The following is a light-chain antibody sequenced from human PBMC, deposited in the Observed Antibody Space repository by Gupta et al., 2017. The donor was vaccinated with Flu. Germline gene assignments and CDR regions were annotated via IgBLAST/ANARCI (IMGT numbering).Light chain of an antibody. CDR3: QQSGSSPWT. J-gene: IGKJ1*01. Sequence: GTVSLSPGERATLSCVASQSISSSFLAGYQPKPGQAPRLLIYGASSRATGFPDRFSGSGSGTDFTLTISRLEPEDFAVYYCQQSGSSPWTFGQGTQVEVK. CDR1: QSISSSF. V-gene: IGKV3-20*01. CDR2: GAS.